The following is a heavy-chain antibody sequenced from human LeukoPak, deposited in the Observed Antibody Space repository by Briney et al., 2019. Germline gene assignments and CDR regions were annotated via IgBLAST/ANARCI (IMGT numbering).Heavy chain of an antibody. Sequence: TSETLSLTCAAYGGSFSAYYWTWIRQPPGKGLEWIGEINHSGSAKYNPSLKSRVTISVDTSKNQFSLKLTSVTAADTAVYYCARGIGYYYDSSAYVPYYFDYWGQGTLVTVSS. CDR1: GGSFSAYY. CDR3: ARGIGYYYDSSAYVPYYFDY. V-gene: IGHV4-34*01. CDR2: INHSGSA. J-gene: IGHJ4*02. D-gene: IGHD3-22*01.